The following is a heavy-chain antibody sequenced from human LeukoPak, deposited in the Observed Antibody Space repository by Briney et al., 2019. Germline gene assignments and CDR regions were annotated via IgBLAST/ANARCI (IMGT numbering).Heavy chain of an antibody. Sequence: ASVKVSCKVSGYTLTELSMHWVRQAPGKGLEWMGGFDPEDGETIYAQKFQGRVTITADESTSTAYMELSSLRSEDTAVYYCARAGDDLYGDYGRGDDYWGQGTLVTVSS. CDR1: GYTLTELS. J-gene: IGHJ4*02. V-gene: IGHV1-24*01. CDR3: ARAGDDLYGDYGRGDDY. CDR2: FDPEDGET. D-gene: IGHD4-17*01.